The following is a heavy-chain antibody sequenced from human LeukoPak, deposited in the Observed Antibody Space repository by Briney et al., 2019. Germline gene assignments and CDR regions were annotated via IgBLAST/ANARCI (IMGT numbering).Heavy chain of an antibody. V-gene: IGHV4-4*07. Sequence: SETLSLTCTVSGGSISSYYWSWIRQPAGKGLEWIGRIYTSGSTNYNPSLKSRVTMSVDTSKNQFSLKLTSVTAADTAVFYCATLVRSGSYYWRWFDPWGQGTLVTVSS. CDR1: GGSISSYY. CDR3: ATLVRSGSYYWRWFDP. J-gene: IGHJ5*02. D-gene: IGHD1-26*01. CDR2: IYTSGST.